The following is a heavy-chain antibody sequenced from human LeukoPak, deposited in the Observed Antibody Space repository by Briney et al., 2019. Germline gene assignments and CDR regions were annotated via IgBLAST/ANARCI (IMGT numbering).Heavy chain of an antibody. CDR2: ISSSSSYI. V-gene: IGHV3-21*01. J-gene: IGHJ4*02. Sequence: NSGGSLRLSCAASGFTFSSYSMNWVRQAPGKGLEWVSSISSSSSYIYYADSVKGRFTISRDNAKNSLYLQMNSLRAEDTAVYYCARDQNPYAEIDYWGQGTLVTVSS. CDR3: ARDQNPYAEIDY. CDR1: GFTFSSYS. D-gene: IGHD4-17*01.